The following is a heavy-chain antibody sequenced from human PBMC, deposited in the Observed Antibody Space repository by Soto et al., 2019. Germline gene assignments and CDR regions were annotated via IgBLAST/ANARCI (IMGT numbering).Heavy chain of an antibody. V-gene: IGHV4-59*01. J-gene: IGHJ6*02. CDR1: GGSISSYY. D-gene: IGHD2-2*01. CDR2: IYYSGST. CDR3: ARDRRSYCSSTSCLHYYGMDV. Sequence: SSETLSLTCTVSGGSISSYYWSWIRQPPGKXLEWIGYIYYSGSTNYNPSLKSRVTISVDTSKNQFSLKLSSVTAADTAVYYCARDRRSYCSSTSCLHYYGMDVWGQGTTVTVSS.